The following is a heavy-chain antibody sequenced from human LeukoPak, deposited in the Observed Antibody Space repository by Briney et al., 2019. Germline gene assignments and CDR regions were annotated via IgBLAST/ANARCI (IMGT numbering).Heavy chain of an antibody. Sequence: ASVKVSCKASGYTFTGYYMHWVRQAPGQGLEWMGWTNPNSGGTSYAQKFQGRVTMTRDTSISTAYMELSRLRSDDTAVYYCARVRDIVVVPAAQGAFDIWGQGTMVTVSS. J-gene: IGHJ3*02. CDR2: TNPNSGGT. V-gene: IGHV1-2*02. CDR3: ARVRDIVVVPAAQGAFDI. CDR1: GYTFTGYY. D-gene: IGHD2-2*01.